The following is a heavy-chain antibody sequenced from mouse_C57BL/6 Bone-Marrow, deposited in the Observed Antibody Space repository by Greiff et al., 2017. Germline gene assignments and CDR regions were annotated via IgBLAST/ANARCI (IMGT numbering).Heavy chain of an antibody. Sequence: QVQLQQSGAELVRPGTSVKVSCKASGYAFTNYLIEWVKQRPGQGLEWIGVINPGSGGTNYNEKFKGKATLTADKSSSTAYMQLSSLTSEDSAVYFCARLRVYCDYWGQGTTLTVSS. J-gene: IGHJ2*01. CDR3: ARLRVYCDY. CDR1: GYAFTNYL. D-gene: IGHD1-1*01. V-gene: IGHV1-54*01. CDR2: INPGSGGT.